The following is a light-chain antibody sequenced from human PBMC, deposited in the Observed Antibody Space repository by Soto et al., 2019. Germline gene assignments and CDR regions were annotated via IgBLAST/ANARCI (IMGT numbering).Light chain of an antibody. J-gene: IGLJ2*01. V-gene: IGLV2-8*01. CDR1: SSDIGAYDS. CDR2: EVS. Sequence: QSALTQTPSASGSRGQSVTISCTGTSSDIGAYDSVSWYQHHPGKAPRALIYEVSKRPSGVPDRFSGSKSGNTASLTVSGLQTEDEADYYCSSYAGSNNFYVVFGGGTKLTVL. CDR3: SSYAGSNNFYVV.